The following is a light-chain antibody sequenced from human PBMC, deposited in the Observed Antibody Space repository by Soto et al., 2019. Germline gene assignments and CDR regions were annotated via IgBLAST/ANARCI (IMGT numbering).Light chain of an antibody. J-gene: IGKJ5*01. CDR1: QGINSY. CDR2: SAS. CDR3: QHYNSCPPT. V-gene: IGKV1-9*01. Sequence: DIQLTQSPSILSASAGERATITCRASQGINSYLAWYQHKPGKAPKLLIYSASTLPSGIPARFSGSGSGTEFTLTISSLQPEDFATYYCQHYNSCPPTFGQGTRLEIK.